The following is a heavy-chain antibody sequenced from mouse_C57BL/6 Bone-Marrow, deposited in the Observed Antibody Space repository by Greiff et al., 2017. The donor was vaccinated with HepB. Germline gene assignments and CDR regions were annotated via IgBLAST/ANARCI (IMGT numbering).Heavy chain of an antibody. V-gene: IGHV1-64*01. CDR1: GYTFTSYW. J-gene: IGHJ2*01. CDR3: ARGLITTVVAPYFDY. D-gene: IGHD1-1*01. CDR2: IHPNSGST. Sequence: VQLQQPGAELVKPGASVKLSCKASGYTFTSYWMHWVKQRPGQGLEWIGMIHPNSGSTNYNEKFKSKATLTVDKSSSTAYMQLSSLTSEDSAVYYCARGLITTVVAPYFDYWGQGTTLTVSS.